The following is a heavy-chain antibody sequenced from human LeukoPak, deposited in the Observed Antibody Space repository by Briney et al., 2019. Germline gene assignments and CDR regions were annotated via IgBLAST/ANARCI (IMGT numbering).Heavy chain of an antibody. J-gene: IGHJ5*02. CDR2: ISWNCGIV. CDR1: GFTFGDYA. V-gene: IGHV3-9*01. CDR3: AKGLKHTST. D-gene: IGHD2-2*01. Sequence: PGGSLRLSCAASGFTFGDYAMHWLRQAPGRGLEWVSGISWNCGIVYYADSVEGRFTISRDNAKSSLYLQMNSLRPEDTAFYYCAKGLKHTSTWGQGTLVTVSS.